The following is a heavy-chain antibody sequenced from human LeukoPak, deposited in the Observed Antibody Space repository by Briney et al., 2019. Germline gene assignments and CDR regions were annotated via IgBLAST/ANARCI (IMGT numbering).Heavy chain of an antibody. CDR3: ARSSLEWLLKDAFDI. D-gene: IGHD3-3*02. CDR2: IYPGDSDT. CDR1: GYIFTSYC. V-gene: IGHV5-51*01. J-gene: IGHJ3*02. Sequence: GGSLKISCKGSGYIFTSYCISWVRQMPGKGLEGMGIIYPGDSDTRYSPSFQGEVTISADKSISTAYLQWSSLKASDTAMYYCARSSLEWLLKDAFDIWGQGTMVTVSS.